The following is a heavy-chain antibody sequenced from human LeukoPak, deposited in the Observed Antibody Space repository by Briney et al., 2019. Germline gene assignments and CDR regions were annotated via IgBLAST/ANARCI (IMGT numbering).Heavy chain of an antibody. CDR3: ASPDYDFWSGSPSPFDY. D-gene: IGHD3-3*01. Sequence: VKVSCKAXGGTFSSYAISWVRQAPGQGLEWMGRIIPILGIANYAQKFQGRVTITADKSTSTAYMELSSLRSEDTAVYYCASPDYDFWSGSPSPFDYWGQGTLVTVSS. V-gene: IGHV1-69*04. J-gene: IGHJ4*02. CDR1: GGTFSSYA. CDR2: IIPILGIA.